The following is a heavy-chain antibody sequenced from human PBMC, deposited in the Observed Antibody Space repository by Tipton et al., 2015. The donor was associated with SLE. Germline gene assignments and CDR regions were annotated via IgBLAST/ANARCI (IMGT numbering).Heavy chain of an antibody. J-gene: IGHJ4*02. CDR3: ARDSSEGHSWFDY. CDR1: GYSISSGYY. Sequence: TLSLTCAVSGYSISSGYYWGWIRQPPGKGLEWIGEINHSGSTNYNPSLKSRVTISVDTSKNQFSLKLSSVTAADTAVYYCARDSSEGHSWFDYWGQGTLVTFSS. D-gene: IGHD6-13*01. CDR2: INHSGST. V-gene: IGHV4-38-2*02.